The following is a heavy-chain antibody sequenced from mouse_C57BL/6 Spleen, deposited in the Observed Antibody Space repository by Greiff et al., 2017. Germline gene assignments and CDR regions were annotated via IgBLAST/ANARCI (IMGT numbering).Heavy chain of an antibody. J-gene: IGHJ1*03. CDR1: GYSITSGYY. CDR2: ISYDGSN. Sequence: EVQLQQSGPGLVKPSQSLSLTCSVTGYSITSGYYWNWIRQFPGNKLEWMGYISYDGSNNYNPSLKNRISITRDTSKNQFFLKLNSVTTEDTATYYCARDALYEYFDVWGTGTTVTVSS. CDR3: ARDALYEYFDV. D-gene: IGHD1-1*01. V-gene: IGHV3-6*01.